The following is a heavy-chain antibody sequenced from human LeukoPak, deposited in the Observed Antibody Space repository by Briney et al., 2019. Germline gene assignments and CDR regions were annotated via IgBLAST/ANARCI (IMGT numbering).Heavy chain of an antibody. D-gene: IGHD3-10*01. J-gene: IGHJ4*02. CDR2: IYYSGST. V-gene: IGHV4-39*01. Sequence: SETLSLTCTVSGGSISSSSYYWGWIRQPPGKGLEWVGSIYYSGSTYYNPSLKSRVTISVDTSKNQFSLKLSSVTAADTAVYYCARQEGRTTMVRGVPQYYFDYWGQGTLVTVSS. CDR3: ARQEGRTTMVRGVPQYYFDY. CDR1: GGSISSSSYY.